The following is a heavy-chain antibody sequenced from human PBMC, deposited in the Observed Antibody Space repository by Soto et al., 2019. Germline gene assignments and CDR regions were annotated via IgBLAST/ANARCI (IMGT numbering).Heavy chain of an antibody. CDR3: ARDPHGYYDILTGYYSPMDV. V-gene: IGHV3-48*01. Sequence: GGSLRLSCTSSGLTFSSYSMNWVRQAPGKGLEWVSYISSSSSTIYYADSVKGRFTISRDNAKNSLYLQMNSLRAEDTAVYYCARDPHGYYDILTGYYSPMDVWGKGTTVTVSS. CDR1: GLTFSSYS. CDR2: ISSSSSTI. J-gene: IGHJ6*03. D-gene: IGHD3-9*01.